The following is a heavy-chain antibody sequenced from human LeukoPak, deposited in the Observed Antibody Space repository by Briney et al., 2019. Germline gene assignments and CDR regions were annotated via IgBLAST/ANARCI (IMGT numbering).Heavy chain of an antibody. D-gene: IGHD3-9*01. CDR1: GYTFTSYD. J-gene: IGHJ4*02. Sequence: AASVKVSCKASGYTFTSYDINWARQATGQGLEWMGWMNPNSGNTGYAQKFQGRVTITRNTSISTAYMELSSLRSEDTAVYYCARGGRGDILTGYYSLWGQGTLVTVSS. CDR3: ARGGRGDILTGYYSL. CDR2: MNPNSGNT. V-gene: IGHV1-8*03.